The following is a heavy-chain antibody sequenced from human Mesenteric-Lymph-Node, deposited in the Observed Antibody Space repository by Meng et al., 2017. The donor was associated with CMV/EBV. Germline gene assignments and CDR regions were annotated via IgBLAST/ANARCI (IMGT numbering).Heavy chain of an antibody. J-gene: IGHJ6*02. CDR1: GFTFSSYA. V-gene: IGHV3-30*04. Sequence: GESLKISCAASGFTFSSYAMHWVRQAPGKGLEWVAVISYDGSNKYYADSVKGRFTISRDNSKNTLYLQMNSLRAEDTAVYYCARDRGYCSSTSCYFYYGMDVWGQGTTVTVSS. CDR3: ARDRGYCSSTSCYFYYGMDV. CDR2: ISYDGSNK. D-gene: IGHD2-2*01.